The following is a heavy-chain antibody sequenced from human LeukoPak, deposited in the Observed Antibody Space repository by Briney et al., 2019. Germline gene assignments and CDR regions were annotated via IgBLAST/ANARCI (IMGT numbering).Heavy chain of an antibody. CDR2: IKQDGSEK. D-gene: IGHD2/OR15-2a*01. CDR3: ARDLRPSTSSFYRDF. CDR1: GFTFSSYW. J-gene: IGHJ4*02. Sequence: PGGSLRLSCAASGFTFSSYWMSWVRHVSGKGLEWLATIKQDGSEKFYVASVEGRFTISRDNAENSLYLQMSSLRAEDTAIYYCARDLRPSTSSFYRDFWGRGTLVTVSS. V-gene: IGHV3-7*01.